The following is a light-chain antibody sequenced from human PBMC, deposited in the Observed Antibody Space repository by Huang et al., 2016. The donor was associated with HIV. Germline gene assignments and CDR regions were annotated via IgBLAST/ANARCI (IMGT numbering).Light chain of an antibody. CDR3: QQSYNMPRT. Sequence: DIQMTQSPSSLSASVGDRVTITCRASQSIRSYLNWYQQKPGKAPKLLIYAASSLQSGVPSRFSGSGSGTDFTLSISSLQPEDFATYCCQQSYNMPRTFGQGTKLEIK. J-gene: IGKJ2*01. V-gene: IGKV1-39*01. CDR2: AAS. CDR1: QSIRSY.